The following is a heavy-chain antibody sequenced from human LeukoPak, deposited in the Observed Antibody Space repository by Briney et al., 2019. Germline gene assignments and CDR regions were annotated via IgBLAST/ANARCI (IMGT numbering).Heavy chain of an antibody. V-gene: IGHV4-59*12. CDR3: AKETVTTFL. J-gene: IGHJ2*01. D-gene: IGHD4-17*01. CDR2: IYYSGST. Sequence: PSETLSLTCTVSGGSITNNYWSWIRQTPGKGLEWIGSIYYSGSTYYNPSLKSRVTISVDTSKNQFSLKLSSVTAADTAVYYCAKETVTTFLWGRGTLVTVSS. CDR1: GGSITNNY.